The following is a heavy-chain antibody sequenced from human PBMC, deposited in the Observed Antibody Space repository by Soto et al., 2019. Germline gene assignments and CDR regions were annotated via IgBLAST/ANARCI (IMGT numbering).Heavy chain of an antibody. D-gene: IGHD1-26*01. Sequence: EMQLVESGGDLVQPGGSLRLSCAASKFSFSGYWLHWVRQPPGKGLMWVSRINPDGSRTTYADSVKGRFTISRDNAKNTLFLQMNSLRAEDTAVYYCARVASGSYDWFDPWGQGTLVTVSS. CDR3: ARVASGSYDWFDP. CDR2: INPDGSRT. CDR1: KFSFSGYW. V-gene: IGHV3-74*01. J-gene: IGHJ5*02.